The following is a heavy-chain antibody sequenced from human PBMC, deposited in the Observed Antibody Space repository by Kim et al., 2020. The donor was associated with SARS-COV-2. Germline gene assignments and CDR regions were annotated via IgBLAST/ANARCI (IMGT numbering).Heavy chain of an antibody. V-gene: IGHV3-11*01. CDR1: EFSFSDSY. Sequence: GGSLRLSCEASEFSFSDSYINWIRQTPEKGLEWLSYISHTSRTIYYADSVRGRFTISRDNAKRSAFLQMDNLRIEDTGTYYCAVRVWDGHGYPLFDFWGQGTLITVSS. CDR2: ISHTSRTI. J-gene: IGHJ4*02. CDR3: AVRVWDGHGYPLFDF. D-gene: IGHD3-22*01.